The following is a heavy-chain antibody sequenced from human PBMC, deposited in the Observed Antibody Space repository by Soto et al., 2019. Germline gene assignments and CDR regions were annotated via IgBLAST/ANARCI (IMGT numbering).Heavy chain of an antibody. J-gene: IGHJ4*01. D-gene: IGHD6-13*01. CDR1: GGSVSSCDYY. CDR3: ARVAASGSCVFDY. Sequence: SETLSLTCPVSGGSVSSCDYYWSWIRQPPGKVLEWIGYVHYSGSTKYNPSLESRVTISVDTSKNQFSLKLNSVTAADTVVYYCARVAASGSCVFDYWGQGTLVTVSS. V-gene: IGHV4-61*08. CDR2: VHYSGST.